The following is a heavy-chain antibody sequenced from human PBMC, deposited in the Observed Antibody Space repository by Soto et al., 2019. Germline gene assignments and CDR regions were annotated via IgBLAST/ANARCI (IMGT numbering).Heavy chain of an antibody. CDR1: GFSFSSYW. V-gene: IGHV3-74*01. CDR2: IKSDGSSI. CDR3: IKASTVTGVGGYR. D-gene: IGHD6-19*01. Sequence: EVQLVESGGGFVQPGGSLRLSCAASGFSFSSYWMYWVRQAPGKGLVWVLRIKSDGSSISYADFAKGRFTMSRDNARNTLSLQMTSLTDADTAVYYCIKASTVTGVGGYRWGQGTLVTVSS. J-gene: IGHJ5*02.